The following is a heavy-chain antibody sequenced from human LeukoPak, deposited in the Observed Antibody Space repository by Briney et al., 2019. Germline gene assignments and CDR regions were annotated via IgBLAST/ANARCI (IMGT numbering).Heavy chain of an antibody. Sequence: GGSLRLSCVASGFTFSNYAMSWVRQAPGKGLEWVSYISSSSSTIYYADSVKGRFTISRDNAKNSLYLQMNSLRAEDTAVYYCARGDHYYDSSGYGVAYWGQGTLVTVSS. CDR3: ARGDHYYDSSGYGVAY. CDR1: GFTFSNYA. D-gene: IGHD3-22*01. CDR2: ISSSSSTI. J-gene: IGHJ4*02. V-gene: IGHV3-48*01.